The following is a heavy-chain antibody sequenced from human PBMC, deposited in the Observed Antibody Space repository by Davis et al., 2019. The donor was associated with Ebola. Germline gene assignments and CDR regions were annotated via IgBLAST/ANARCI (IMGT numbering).Heavy chain of an antibody. D-gene: IGHD4-11*01. CDR1: GYTLTELS. Sequence: AASVKVSCKVSGYTLTELSMHWVRQAPGKGLEWMGGFDPEDGETIYAQKFQGRVTMTEDTSTDTAYMELSSLRSEDTAVYYCAADPIGGRLPDYWGQGTLVTVSS. V-gene: IGHV1-24*01. CDR3: AADPIGGRLPDY. J-gene: IGHJ4*02. CDR2: FDPEDGET.